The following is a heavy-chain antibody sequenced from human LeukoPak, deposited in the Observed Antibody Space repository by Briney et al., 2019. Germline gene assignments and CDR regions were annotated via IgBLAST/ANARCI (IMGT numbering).Heavy chain of an antibody. V-gene: IGHV1-18*01. CDR3: ARDHGYSSGWGTDY. CDR1: GYTLTSYG. D-gene: IGHD6-19*01. J-gene: IGHJ4*02. CDR2: ISAYNGNT. Sequence: ASVKVSCKASGYTLTSYGNSWVRQAPGQGLEWMGWISAYNGNTNYAQKLQGRVTMTTDTSTTTAYMELRSLRSDDTAVYYCARDHGYSSGWGTDYWGQGTLVTVSS.